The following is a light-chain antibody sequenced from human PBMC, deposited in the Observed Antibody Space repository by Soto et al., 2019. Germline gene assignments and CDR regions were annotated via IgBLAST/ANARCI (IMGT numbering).Light chain of an antibody. CDR1: QSVSDN. CDR2: SAS. V-gene: IGKV3-15*01. CDR3: QQYNDWPIT. J-gene: IGKJ5*01. Sequence: EILITQSPATLSVSPGERVTLHCRASQSVSDNVAWYQQRPGQSPRLLMHSASARAAGLPARFSGSGSGTEFSLSIHSLQSEDFAVYFCQQYNDWPITFGQGTRLEIK.